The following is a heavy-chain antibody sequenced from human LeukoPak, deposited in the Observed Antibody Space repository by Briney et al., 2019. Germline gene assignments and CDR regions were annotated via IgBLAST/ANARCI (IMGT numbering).Heavy chain of an antibody. V-gene: IGHV1-24*01. Sequence: ASVKVSCKVSGYILTELSMHWVRQAPGKGLEWMGGFDPEDGQTLYAQRFQGRVTMTEDASTETAYMELRSLTSEDTAVYYCAIGYYGSGRRGYYGMDVRGKGTTVTVSS. J-gene: IGHJ6*04. CDR3: AIGYYGSGRRGYYGMDV. CDR2: FDPEDGQT. D-gene: IGHD3-10*01. CDR1: GYILTELS.